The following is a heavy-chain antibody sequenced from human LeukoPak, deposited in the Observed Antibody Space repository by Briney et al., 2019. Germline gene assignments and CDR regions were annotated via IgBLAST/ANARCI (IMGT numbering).Heavy chain of an antibody. J-gene: IGHJ4*02. CDR3: AREGDCSSISCYVKTYYFDY. V-gene: IGHV3-30*02. CDR2: IRYDGSNK. Sequence: GGSLRLSCAASGFTFSSYGMHWVRQAPGKGLEWVAFIRYDGSNKYYADSVKGRFTISRDNAKNSLYLQMNSLRAEDTAVYYCAREGDCSSISCYVKTYYFDYWGQGTLVTVSS. CDR1: GFTFSSYG. D-gene: IGHD2-2*01.